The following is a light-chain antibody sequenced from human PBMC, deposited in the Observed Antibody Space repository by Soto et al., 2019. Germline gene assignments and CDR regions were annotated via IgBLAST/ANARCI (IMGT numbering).Light chain of an antibody. CDR3: RSSDSSLTALV. V-gene: IGLV1-40*01. CDR2: GNN. CDR1: SSNIEATYG. Sequence: QSVLTQPPSVSGAPGRRVTISCTGTSSNIEATYGVPWYQQHPGTAPKLLIYGNNNRPSGVPDRFSGSQSGTSASLAITGLQAEDEAHYYCRSSDSSLTALVFGGGTKLTVL. J-gene: IGLJ2*01.